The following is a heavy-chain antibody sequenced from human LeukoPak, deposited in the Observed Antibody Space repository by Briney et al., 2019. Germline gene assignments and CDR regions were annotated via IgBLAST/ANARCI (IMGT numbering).Heavy chain of an antibody. Sequence: SETLSLTCTVSGVSISYYYWSWIRQPPGKGLEWIGYIYYSGSTNYNPSLKSRVTISVDTSKNQSSLKLSSVTAADTAVYYCAEGTGYDPFDYWGQGTLVTVSS. V-gene: IGHV4-59*01. CDR2: IYYSGST. J-gene: IGHJ4*02. CDR1: GVSISYYY. CDR3: AEGTGYDPFDY. D-gene: IGHD2-15*01.